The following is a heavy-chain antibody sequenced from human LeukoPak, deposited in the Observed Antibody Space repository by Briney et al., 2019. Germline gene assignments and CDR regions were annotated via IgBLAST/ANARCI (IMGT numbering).Heavy chain of an antibody. V-gene: IGHV4-59*08. J-gene: IGHJ3*02. CDR3: ARRGYCSGGSCYPPGAFDI. CDR2: IYYSGST. D-gene: IGHD2-15*01. CDR1: GGSISSYY. Sequence: SETLSLTCTVSGGSISSYYWSWIRQPPGKGLEWIGYIYYSGSTNYNPSPKSRVTISVDTSKNQFSLKLSSVTAADTAVYYCARRGYCSGGSCYPPGAFDIWGQGTMVTVSS.